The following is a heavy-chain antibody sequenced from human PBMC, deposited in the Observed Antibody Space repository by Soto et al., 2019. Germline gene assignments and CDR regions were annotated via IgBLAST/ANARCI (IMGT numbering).Heavy chain of an antibody. CDR1: GDTFSTYT. CDR2: IIPRSGTS. J-gene: IGHJ6*02. CDR3: AKGRSYYYYYGVDV. V-gene: IGHV1-69*13. Sequence: ASVKVSCKASGDTFSTYTITWVRQAPGQGLEWMGGIIPRSGTSNYAQKFQGRVTITADESTSTAYMELSSLRAEDTALYYCAKGRSYYYYYGVDVWGQGTTVTVSS.